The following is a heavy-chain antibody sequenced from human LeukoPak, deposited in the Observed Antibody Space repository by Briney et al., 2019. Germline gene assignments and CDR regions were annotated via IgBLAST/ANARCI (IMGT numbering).Heavy chain of an antibody. J-gene: IGHJ4*02. Sequence: GGSLRLSCAASGFTFSDYYMSWIRQAPGKGLEWVSYISSSGSTIYYADSVKGRFTISRDNAKNSLYLQMNSLRAEDMALYYCAKLAGSSSSIDYWGQGTLVTVSP. V-gene: IGHV3-11*01. CDR3: AKLAGSSSSIDY. D-gene: IGHD6-6*01. CDR2: ISSSGSTI. CDR1: GFTFSDYY.